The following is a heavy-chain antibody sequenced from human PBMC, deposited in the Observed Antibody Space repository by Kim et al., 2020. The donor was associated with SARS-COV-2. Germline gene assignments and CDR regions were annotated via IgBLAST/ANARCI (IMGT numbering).Heavy chain of an antibody. CDR3: ASSEITIMIDAFDI. J-gene: IGHJ3*02. CDR1: GGSFSGYY. Sequence: SETLSLTCAVYGGSFSGYYWSWIRQPPGKGLEWIGEINHSGSTNYNPSLKSRVTISVDTSKNQFSLKLSSVTAADTAVYYCASSEITIMIDAFDIWGQGTMVTVSS. CDR2: INHSGST. V-gene: IGHV4-34*01. D-gene: IGHD3-9*01.